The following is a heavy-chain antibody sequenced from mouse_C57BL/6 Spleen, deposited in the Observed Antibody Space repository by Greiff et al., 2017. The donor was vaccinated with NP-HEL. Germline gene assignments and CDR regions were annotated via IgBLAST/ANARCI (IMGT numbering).Heavy chain of an antibody. J-gene: IGHJ1*03. V-gene: IGHV1-55*01. D-gene: IGHD2-4*01. Sequence: VQLQQPGAELVKPGASVKMSCKASGYTFTSYWITWVKQRPGQGLAWIRDIYPGRGSTNYNEKFKSKATLTVATSSSTAYMQLSSLTSEDSAVYYCARYYDYDGYFDVWGTGTTVTVSS. CDR1: GYTFTSYW. CDR2: IYPGRGST. CDR3: ARYYDYDGYFDV.